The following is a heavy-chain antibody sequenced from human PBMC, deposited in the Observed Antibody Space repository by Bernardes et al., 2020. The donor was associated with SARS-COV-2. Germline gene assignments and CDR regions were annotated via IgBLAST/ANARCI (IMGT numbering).Heavy chain of an antibody. CDR2: TRNKDNRYTT. J-gene: IGHJ3*02. CDR1: GLTLSDYY. CDR3: ARLERRGDIDI. Sequence: GGSLRLSCAASGLTLSDYYMDWVRQAPGKGLEWVGRTRNKDNRYTTEYAASVKGRFTISRDDSKNSFYLQMNSLTTEDTAVYYCARLERRGDIDIWGQGTMVTVSP. D-gene: IGHD2-21*02. V-gene: IGHV3-72*01.